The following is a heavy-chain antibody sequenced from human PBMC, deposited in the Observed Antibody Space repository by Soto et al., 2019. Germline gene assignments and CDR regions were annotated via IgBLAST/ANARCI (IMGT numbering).Heavy chain of an antibody. CDR3: ATGEATIFGRAFDI. Sequence: GGSLRLSCAASGFTVSSNYMSWVRQAPGKGLEWVSVIYSGGSTYYADSVKSRFTISRHNSKNTLYLQMNSLGAEDTSVYYCATGEATIFGRAFDIWGQGIMVTVSS. V-gene: IGHV3-53*04. D-gene: IGHD3-3*01. CDR2: IYSGGST. J-gene: IGHJ3*02. CDR1: GFTVSSNY.